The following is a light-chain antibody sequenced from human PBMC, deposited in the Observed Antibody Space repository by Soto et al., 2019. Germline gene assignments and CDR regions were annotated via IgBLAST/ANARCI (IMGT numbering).Light chain of an antibody. V-gene: IGLV2-14*01. CDR2: EVT. Sequence: QSALTQPASVSGSPGQSITISCTGTSSDVGDYNYVSWYQQHPGKAPKLLIYEVTNRPSGVSSRFSGSKSGNTASLTISGLQTEDEATYYCSSSTDTDSLVVFGGGTKVTVL. J-gene: IGLJ2*01. CDR1: SSDVGDYNY. CDR3: SSSTDTDSLVV.